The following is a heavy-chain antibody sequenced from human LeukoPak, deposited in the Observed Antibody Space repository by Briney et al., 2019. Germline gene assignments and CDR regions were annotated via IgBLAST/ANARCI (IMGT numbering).Heavy chain of an antibody. V-gene: IGHV5-51*01. J-gene: IGHJ3*02. CDR2: IYPGDSDT. Sequence: GESLKISCKGSGYSFTSYWIGWVRQMPGKGLEWMGIIYPGDSDTRYSPSFQGQVTISGDKSIRTAYLQWSSLKASDTAMYYCASSYYYDSSGGDAFDIWGQGTMVTVSS. CDR3: ASSYYYDSSGGDAFDI. D-gene: IGHD3-22*01. CDR1: GYSFTSYW.